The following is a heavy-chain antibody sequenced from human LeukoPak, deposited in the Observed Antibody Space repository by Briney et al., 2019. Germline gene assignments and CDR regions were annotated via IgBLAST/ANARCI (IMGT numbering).Heavy chain of an antibody. Sequence: SVKVSCKASGGTFSSYAISWVRQAPGQGLEWMGRIIPILGIANYAQKFQGRVTITADKSTSTAYMELSSLRSKDTAVYYCAVSMIAAAASFDYWGQGTLVTVSS. J-gene: IGHJ4*02. CDR2: IIPILGIA. CDR1: GGTFSSYA. D-gene: IGHD6-13*01. CDR3: AVSMIAAAASFDY. V-gene: IGHV1-69*04.